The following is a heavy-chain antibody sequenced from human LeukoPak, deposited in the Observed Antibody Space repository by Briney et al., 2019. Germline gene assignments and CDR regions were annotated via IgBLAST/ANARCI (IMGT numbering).Heavy chain of an antibody. J-gene: IGHJ4*02. Sequence: PGGSLRLSCAASGFTFSSYAMSWVRQAPGKGLEWVSAISGSGGSTYYADSVKGRFTISRDNSKNTLYLQMNSLRAEDTAVYYCANRPGPVATPFYFDYWGQGTLVTVSS. CDR2: ISGSGGST. V-gene: IGHV3-23*01. CDR3: ANRPGPVATPFYFDY. CDR1: GFTFSSYA.